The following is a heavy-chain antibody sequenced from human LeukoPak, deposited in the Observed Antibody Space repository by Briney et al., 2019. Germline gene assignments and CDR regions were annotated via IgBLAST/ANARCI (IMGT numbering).Heavy chain of an antibody. Sequence: GGSLRLSCAASVFTPSRNYTSSVCPALGEGRWRGSLIYSGGSTYYAASVKGRFPISRATSNNTLYLQMNSLRVEDTAVYYCAKDVKDSSGDYYRWTGDWGQGTLVTVSS. J-gene: IGHJ4*02. CDR1: VFTPSRNY. CDR2: IYSGGST. V-gene: IGHV3-66*02. D-gene: IGHD3-22*01. CDR3: AKDVKDSSGDYYRWTGD.